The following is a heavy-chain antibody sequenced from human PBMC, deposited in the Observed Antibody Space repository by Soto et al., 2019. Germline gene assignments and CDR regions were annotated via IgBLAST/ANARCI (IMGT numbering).Heavy chain of an antibody. J-gene: IGHJ4*02. CDR1: GFTFSSYG. Sequence: QVQLVESGGGVVQPGRSLRLSCAASGFTFSSYGMHWVRQAPGKGLEWVAVISYDGSNKYYADSVKGRFTISRDNSKNTLYLQMNSLRAEDTAVYYCAKLGGAAAGTDPPDYWGQGTLVTVSS. V-gene: IGHV3-30*18. CDR3: AKLGGAAAGTDPPDY. CDR2: ISYDGSNK. D-gene: IGHD6-13*01.